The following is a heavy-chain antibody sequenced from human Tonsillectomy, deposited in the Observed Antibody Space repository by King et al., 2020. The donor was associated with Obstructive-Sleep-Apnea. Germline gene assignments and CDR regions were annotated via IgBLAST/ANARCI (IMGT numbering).Heavy chain of an antibody. CDR3: ARDPLYNWHYRYFDY. D-gene: IGHD1-7*01. Sequence: QVQLQESGPGLVKPSETLSLTCTVSGGSISSSSYYWGWIRQPPGKGLEWIGTIYYSGSTYYNPSLKSRVTISIDTSKNQFSLRLSSVTAADTGVYYCARDPLYNWHYRYFDYWGQGTLVTVSS. J-gene: IGHJ4*02. V-gene: IGHV4-39*07. CDR1: GGSISSSSYY. CDR2: IYYSGST.